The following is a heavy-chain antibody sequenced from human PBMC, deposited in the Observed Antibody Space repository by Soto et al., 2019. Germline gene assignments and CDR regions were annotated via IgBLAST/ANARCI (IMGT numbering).Heavy chain of an antibody. CDR3: ARGGGPDSHDAFDI. CDR1: GFTFSSYS. J-gene: IGHJ3*02. Sequence: GGSLRLSCAASGFTFSSYSMNWVRQAPGKGLEWVSSISSSSSYIYYADSVKGRFTISRDNAKNSLYLQMNSLRAEDTAVYCCARGGGPDSHDAFDIWGQGTMVTVTS. CDR2: ISSSSSYI. V-gene: IGHV3-21*01. D-gene: IGHD3-16*01.